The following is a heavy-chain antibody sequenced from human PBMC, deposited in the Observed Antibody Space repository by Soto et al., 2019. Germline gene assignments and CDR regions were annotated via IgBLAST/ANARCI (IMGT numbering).Heavy chain of an antibody. Sequence: PSETLSPTCTVSGGSITDYYWSWIRQPPGKALGWIGYGYHSVSIHYNPSLKTRVTISVDTSENQFSLRLSSVTAADTAVYYCARAFAGFGAYWYFDLWGRGTLVTVSS. CDR3: ARAFAGFGAYWYFDL. V-gene: IGHV4-59*01. CDR1: GGSITDYY. D-gene: IGHD3-16*01. J-gene: IGHJ2*01. CDR2: GYHSVSI.